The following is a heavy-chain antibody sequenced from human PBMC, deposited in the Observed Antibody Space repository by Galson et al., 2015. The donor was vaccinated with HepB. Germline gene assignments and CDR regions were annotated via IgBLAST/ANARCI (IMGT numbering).Heavy chain of an antibody. D-gene: IGHD3-3*01. CDR1: GFTFSSYA. Sequence: SLRLSCAASGFTFSSYAMHWVRQAPGKGLEWVAVISYDGSNKYYADSVKGRFTISRDNSKNTLYLQMNSLRAEDTAVYYYARESRFLEWLLPDYWGQGTLVTVSS. V-gene: IGHV3-30-3*01. J-gene: IGHJ4*02. CDR3: ARESRFLEWLLPDY. CDR2: ISYDGSNK.